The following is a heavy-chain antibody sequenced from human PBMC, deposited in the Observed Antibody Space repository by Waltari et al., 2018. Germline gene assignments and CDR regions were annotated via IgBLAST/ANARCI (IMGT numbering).Heavy chain of an antibody. J-gene: IGHJ3*02. Sequence: QVQLVQSGAELKKPGSSVKVSCKASGGSFSTYAITWVRQAHGQGLEWMGGIIPMFGTANYAQKIQDRVTIITDESMTTAYMELSSLTSEDTAVYYCARGGLYGQQLLESAFEIWGQGTKVTVSS. V-gene: IGHV1-69*05. CDR2: IIPMFGTA. CDR1: GGSFSTYA. CDR3: ARGGLYGQQLLESAFEI. D-gene: IGHD6-13*01.